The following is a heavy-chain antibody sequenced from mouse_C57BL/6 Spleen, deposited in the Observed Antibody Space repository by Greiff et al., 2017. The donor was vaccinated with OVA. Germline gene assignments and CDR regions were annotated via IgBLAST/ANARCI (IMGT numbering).Heavy chain of an antibody. Sequence: VQLQQSGPELVKPGASVKISCKASGYALSRSWMNWVKQRTGKGLEWIGRIYPGDGDTNYNGNFKGKATLTADKSSSTAYMQLSSLTSEDSAVYFGAIRGSGSSYHFDYWGQGTTLTVSS. CDR1: GYALSRSW. CDR2: IYPGDGDT. V-gene: IGHV1-82*01. CDR3: AIRGSGSSYHFDY. D-gene: IGHD1-1*01. J-gene: IGHJ2*01.